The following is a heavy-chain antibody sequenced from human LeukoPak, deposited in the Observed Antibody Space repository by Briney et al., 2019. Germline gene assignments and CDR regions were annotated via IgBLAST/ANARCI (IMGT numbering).Heavy chain of an antibody. CDR3: ARVSLFGVVRDYYYMDV. J-gene: IGHJ6*03. CDR2: IIPIFGTA. V-gene: IGHV1-69*06. Sequence: SVKVSCKASGGTFSSYAISWVRQAPGQGLEWMGGIIPIFGTANYAQKFQGRVTITADKSTSTAYMELSSLRSEDTAVYYCARVSLFGVVRDYYYMDVWGKGTTVTVSS. CDR1: GGTFSSYA. D-gene: IGHD3-3*01.